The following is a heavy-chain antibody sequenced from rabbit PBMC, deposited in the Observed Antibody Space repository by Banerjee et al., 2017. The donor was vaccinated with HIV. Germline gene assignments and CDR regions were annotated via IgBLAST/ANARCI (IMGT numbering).Heavy chain of an antibody. J-gene: IGHJ4*01. Sequence: QEQLVESGGGLVQPEGSLTLTCTASGFSFSSYYYMCWVRQAPGKGLEWIACIYAGSSGSTYYASWAKGRFTISKTSSTTVTLQMTSLTAADTATYFCARGSGSTVYNLWGPGTLVTVS. V-gene: IGHV1S45*01. D-gene: IGHD4-2*01. CDR1: GFSFSSYYY. CDR3: ARGSGSTVYNL. CDR2: IYAGSSGST.